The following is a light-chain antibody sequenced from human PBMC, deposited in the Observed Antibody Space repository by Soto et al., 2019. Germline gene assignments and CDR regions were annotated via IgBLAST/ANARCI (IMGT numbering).Light chain of an antibody. CDR1: ISDDY. V-gene: IGLV2-14*01. CDR3: CSYTSTNSWI. J-gene: IGLJ1*01. Sequence: QSALTQPASVSGSPGQSITISCTGTISDDYVSWYQQPPGKAPKLLIYEVVNRPSEVSNRFSGSKSDNTASLTISGLQTEDEAHYYCCSYTSTNSWIFGTGTKLTVL. CDR2: EVV.